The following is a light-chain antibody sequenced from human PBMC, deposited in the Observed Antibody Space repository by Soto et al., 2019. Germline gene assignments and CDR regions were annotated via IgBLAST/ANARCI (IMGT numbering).Light chain of an antibody. CDR3: QAWDGSVV. CDR1: KLGDKY. V-gene: IGLV3-1*01. CDR2: QDS. Sequence: SYELTQSPSVSVSPGQTASITCSGDKLGDKYACWYQQKPGQSPVLVIYQDSRRPSGIPERFSGSNSGNTATLTISGTQAMDEADYYCQAWDGSVVFGGGTKLTVL. J-gene: IGLJ2*01.